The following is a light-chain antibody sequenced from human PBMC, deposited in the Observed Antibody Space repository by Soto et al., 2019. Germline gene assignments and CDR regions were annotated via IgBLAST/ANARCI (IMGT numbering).Light chain of an antibody. Sequence: EIVLMQSPGALSLSPGERATLSCRASQTLRRTYIAWYQQKSGQAPRVLIYGASKRGTGFPDRFSGSGSGTDFSLTISRLKHDDFACYYCPQYDNKPQTYGHGTKVEIK. CDR1: QTLRRTY. CDR3: PQYDNKPQT. J-gene: IGKJ2*01. V-gene: IGKV3-20*01. CDR2: GAS.